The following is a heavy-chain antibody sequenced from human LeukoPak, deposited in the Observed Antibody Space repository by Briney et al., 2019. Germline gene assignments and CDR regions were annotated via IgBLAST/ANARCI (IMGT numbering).Heavy chain of an antibody. J-gene: IGHJ4*02. CDR2: LSASGGNT. CDR3: AKRGGSIWYQFDS. D-gene: IGHD6-13*01. CDR1: GFIFRNYA. Sequence: PGVSLRLCCVASGFIFRNYAMSWVRQARGKGLEWVSTLSASGGNTYYADSVKGRFTISRDISKNTVYLQMNSLRAEDTAVYFCAKRGGSIWYQFDSWGQGTLVTVSS. V-gene: IGHV3-23*01.